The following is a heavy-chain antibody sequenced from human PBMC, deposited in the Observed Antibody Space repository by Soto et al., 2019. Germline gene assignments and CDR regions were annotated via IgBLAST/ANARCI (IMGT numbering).Heavy chain of an antibody. D-gene: IGHD5-12*01. J-gene: IGHJ4*02. Sequence: SETLSLTCTVSGGSISSYYWSWIRQPPGKGLEWIGYIYYSGSTNYNPSLKSRVTISVDTSKNQFSLKLSSVTAADTAVYYCARQVATAPFFDYWGQGTLVTVSS. CDR3: ARQVATAPFFDY. V-gene: IGHV4-59*08. CDR1: GGSISSYY. CDR2: IYYSGST.